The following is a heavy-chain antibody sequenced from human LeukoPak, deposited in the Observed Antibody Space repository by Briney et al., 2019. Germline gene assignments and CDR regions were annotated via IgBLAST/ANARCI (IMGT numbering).Heavy chain of an antibody. V-gene: IGHV4-38-2*02. CDR1: GYSISSGYY. J-gene: IGHJ4*02. D-gene: IGHD1-20*01. CDR3: ARDPGYTANWNYFDY. Sequence: PSETLSLTCAVSGYSISSGYYWGWIRQPPGKGLEWIGTFHHPGTTYYNPSLSSRVTISEDTSKNQFSLRLNSVTAADTAVYFCARDPGYTANWNYFDYWGQGALVTVSS. CDR2: FHHPGTT.